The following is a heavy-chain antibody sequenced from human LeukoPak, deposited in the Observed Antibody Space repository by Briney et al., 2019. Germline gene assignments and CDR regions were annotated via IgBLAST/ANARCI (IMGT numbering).Heavy chain of an antibody. CDR2: IYYSGST. V-gene: IGHV4-39*01. CDR3: ARHQRGGYDILTGPYAGTWFDP. D-gene: IGHD3-9*01. Sequence: PSETLSLTCTVSGGSISSSSYYWGWIRQPPGKGLEWIGSIYYSGSTYYNPSLKSRVTISVDTSKNQFSLKLSSVTAADTAVYYCARHQRGGYDILTGPYAGTWFDPWGQGTLVTVSS. J-gene: IGHJ5*02. CDR1: GGSISSSSYY.